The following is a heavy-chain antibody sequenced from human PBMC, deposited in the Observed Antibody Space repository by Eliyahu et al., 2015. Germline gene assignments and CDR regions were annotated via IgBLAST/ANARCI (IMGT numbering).Heavy chain of an antibody. Sequence: QVQLQESGPGLVKPSETLSLTCTVSGXSISXXYWSWIRQPPGKGLEWIGYXXYSGSTNYNPSLKXRVTISVDTSKNQFSLKLSSVTAADTAVYYCARIPRDSSWYFESEYFDYWGQGTLVTVSS. CDR3: ARIPRDSSWYFESEYFDY. J-gene: IGHJ4*02. CDR2: XXYSGST. V-gene: IGHV4-59*01. CDR1: GXSISXXY. D-gene: IGHD6-13*01.